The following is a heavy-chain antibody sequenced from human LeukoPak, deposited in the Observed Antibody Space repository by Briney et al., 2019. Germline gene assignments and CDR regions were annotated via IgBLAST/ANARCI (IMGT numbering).Heavy chain of an antibody. J-gene: IGHJ4*02. CDR3: ARVLRSPDY. V-gene: IGHV1-46*01. D-gene: IGHD1-26*01. CDR1: GYTFSIYY. CDR2: INPDGGST. Sequence: ASVKVSCKASGYTFSIYYIHWVRQAPGQGLEWVGIINPDGGSTTHAQKFQGRVTMTRDTSTSTVYMELSSLRSDDTAVYYCARVLRSPDYWGQGTLVTVSS.